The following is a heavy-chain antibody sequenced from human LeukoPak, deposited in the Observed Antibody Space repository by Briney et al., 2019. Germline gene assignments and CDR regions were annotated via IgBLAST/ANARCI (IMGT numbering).Heavy chain of an antibody. CDR2: IYYTGSGST. CDR1: GDSITPYY. D-gene: IGHD3-22*01. J-gene: IGHJ3*02. Sequence: SETLSLTCTVSGDSITPYYWSWIRQPPGEGLEWLGYIYYTGSGSTTNNPSLKGRVTISVDTSKNQFSLNLKSVTAADTAIYFCARHRRDYYDTRGYVDIWGQGTKVTVSS. CDR3: ARHRRDYYDTRGYVDI. V-gene: IGHV4-59*08.